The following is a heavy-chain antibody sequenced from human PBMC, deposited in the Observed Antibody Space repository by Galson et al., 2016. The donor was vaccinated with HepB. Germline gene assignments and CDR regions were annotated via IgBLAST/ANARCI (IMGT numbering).Heavy chain of an antibody. CDR3: ARSLCWYFDV. CDR1: GFTFDNYT. V-gene: IGHV3-21*01. Sequence: SLRLSCAASGFTFDNYTMNWLRQAPGKGLEWVSSVSHSSTYVYYAGSVQGRFTISRDNAKNSLYLEMNNLRVEDTAVIYCARSLCWYFDVWGRGTLVAVSS. J-gene: IGHJ2*01. CDR2: VSHSSTYV.